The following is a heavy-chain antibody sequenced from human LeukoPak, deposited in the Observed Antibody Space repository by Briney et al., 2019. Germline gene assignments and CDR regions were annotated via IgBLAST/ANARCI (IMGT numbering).Heavy chain of an antibody. CDR1: GYTFASYY. CDR2: INPSGGST. V-gene: IGHV1-46*01. D-gene: IGHD2-15*01. CDR3: AREIDYCSGGSCYLEVFDY. Sequence: GASVKVSCKASGYTFASYYMHWVRQAPGQGLEWMGIINPSGGSTSYAQKFQGRVTMTRDTSTSTVYMELSSLRSEDTAVYYCAREIDYCSGGSCYLEVFDYWGQGTLVTVSS. J-gene: IGHJ4*02.